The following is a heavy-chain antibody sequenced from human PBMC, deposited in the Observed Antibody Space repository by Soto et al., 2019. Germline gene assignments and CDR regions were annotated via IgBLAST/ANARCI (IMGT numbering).Heavy chain of an antibody. J-gene: IGHJ6*02. CDR2: IWYDGSNK. Sequence: PGGSLRLSCAASGFTFSSYGMHWARQAPGKGLEWVAVIWYDGSNKYYADSVKGRFTISRDNSKNTLYLQMNSLRAEDTAVYYCARGPLREDSYGVYYYYGMEVWGQGTTVTGSS. D-gene: IGHD5-18*01. V-gene: IGHV3-33*01. CDR3: ARGPLREDSYGVYYYYGMEV. CDR1: GFTFSSYG.